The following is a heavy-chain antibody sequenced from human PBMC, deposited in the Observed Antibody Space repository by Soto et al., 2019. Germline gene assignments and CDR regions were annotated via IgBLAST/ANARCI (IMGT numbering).Heavy chain of an antibody. CDR2: ISGNSVYI. Sequence: SLRLSCAASGFTFSSHSMNWVRQAPGKGLEWVSSISGNSVYIYSADSVKGRFSISRDNAQKSLYLQMNSLRAEDTAVYYCVGNGYERTRIFDYWGRGTLVTVSS. CDR1: GFTFSSHS. V-gene: IGHV3-21*01. CDR3: VGNGYERTRIFDY. J-gene: IGHJ4*02. D-gene: IGHD5-12*01.